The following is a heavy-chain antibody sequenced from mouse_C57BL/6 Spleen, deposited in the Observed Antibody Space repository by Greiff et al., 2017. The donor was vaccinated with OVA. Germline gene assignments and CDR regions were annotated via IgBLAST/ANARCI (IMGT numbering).Heavy chain of an antibody. D-gene: IGHD2-5*01. CDR1: GYAFSSYW. J-gene: IGHJ2*01. CDR3: ARGAVRAYSNSYYFDY. CDR2: IYPGDGDT. Sequence: QVQLQQSGAELVKPGASVKISCKASGYAFSSYWMNWVKQRPGKGLEWIGQIYPGDGDTNYNGKFKGKATLTADKSSSTAYMQLSSLTSEDSAVYFCARGAVRAYSNSYYFDYWGQGTTLTVSS. V-gene: IGHV1-80*01.